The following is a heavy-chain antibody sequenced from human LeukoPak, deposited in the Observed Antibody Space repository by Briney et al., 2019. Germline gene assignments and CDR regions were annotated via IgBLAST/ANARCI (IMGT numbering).Heavy chain of an antibody. J-gene: IGHJ4*02. CDR3: ARAYPILRTGCSSTSCYTKGLRHFDY. V-gene: IGHV7-4-1*02. Sequence: GASVKVSCKASGNTFTSYAVNWVRQAPGQGLEWMGWINTNTGNPTYAQGFTGRFVFSLDTSVSTAYLQISSLKAEDTAVYYCARAYPILRTGCSSTSCYTKGLRHFDYWGQGTLVTVSS. CDR2: INTNTGNP. CDR1: GNTFTSYA. D-gene: IGHD2-2*02.